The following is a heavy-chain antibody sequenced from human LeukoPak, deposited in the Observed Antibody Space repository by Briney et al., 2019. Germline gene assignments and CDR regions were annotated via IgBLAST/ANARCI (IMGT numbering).Heavy chain of an antibody. CDR1: GFTFSNAY. J-gene: IGHJ5*02. V-gene: IGHV3-7*01. CDR2: IKQDGSEK. Sequence: PGGSLRLSCAASGFTFSNAYMNWVRQAPGKGLEWVANIKQDGSEKYYVDSVKGRFTISRDNAKNSLYLQMNSLRAEDTAVYYCARDLNLSEWFDPWGQGTLVTVSS. CDR3: ARDLNLSEWFDP.